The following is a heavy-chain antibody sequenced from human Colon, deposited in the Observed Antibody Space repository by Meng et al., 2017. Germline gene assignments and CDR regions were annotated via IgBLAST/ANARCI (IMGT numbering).Heavy chain of an antibody. J-gene: IGHJ5*02. V-gene: IGHV7-4-1*02. Sequence: QLVQSGSEWKKPGASVEVSGNASGYTFSTYAINWVRQAHGRGLEWMGWISTNTGTPTYTQGFTGRFVFSLDTSVSTAYLQISSLKAEYTAVYYCARGGNFDPWGQGTLVTVSS. CDR1: GYTFSTYA. CDR2: ISTNTGTP. CDR3: ARGGNFDP. D-gene: IGHD2/OR15-2a*01.